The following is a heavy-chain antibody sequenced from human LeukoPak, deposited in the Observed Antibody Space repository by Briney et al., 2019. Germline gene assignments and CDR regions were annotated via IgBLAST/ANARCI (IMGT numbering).Heavy chain of an antibody. CDR3: ARVGCSGGSCYSGRGPFDP. D-gene: IGHD2-15*01. V-gene: IGHV3-7*01. J-gene: IGHJ5*02. CDR2: IKQDGSEK. Sequence: GGSLRLSCAASGFTFSSYWMSWVRQAPGKGLEWVANIKQDGSEKYYVDSVKGRFTISRDNAKNSLYLQMNSLRAEDTAVYYCARVGCSGGSCYSGRGPFDPWGQGTLVTVSS. CDR1: GFTFSSYW.